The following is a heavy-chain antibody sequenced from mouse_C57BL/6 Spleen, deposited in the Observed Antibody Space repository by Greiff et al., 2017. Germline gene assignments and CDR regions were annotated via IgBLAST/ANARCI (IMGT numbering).Heavy chain of an antibody. CDR2: FYPGSGSI. CDR1: GYTFTEYT. J-gene: IGHJ4*01. V-gene: IGHV1-62-2*01. D-gene: IGHD2-1*01. Sequence: VKLMESGAELVKPGASVKLSCKASGYTFTEYTIHWVKQRSGQGLEWIGWFYPGSGSIKYNEKFKDKGTLTADKSSSTVYMELSRLTSEDSAVYFCARHEESYGNFYAMDYWGQGTSLTVSS. CDR3: ARHEESYGNFYAMDY.